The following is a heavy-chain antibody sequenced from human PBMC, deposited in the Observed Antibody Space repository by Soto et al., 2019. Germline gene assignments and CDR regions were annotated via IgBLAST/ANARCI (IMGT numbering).Heavy chain of an antibody. V-gene: IGHV3-30*18. J-gene: IGHJ6*02. CDR1: GFTFSSYG. D-gene: IGHD3-3*01. CDR2: ISYDGSNK. Sequence: GGSLRLSCAASGFTFSSYGMHWVRQAPGKGLEWVAVISYDGSNKYYADSVKGRFTISRDNSKNTLYLQMNSLRAEDTAVYYCAKVPEKQPIWSGYYYYYGMDVWGQGTTVTVSS. CDR3: AKVPEKQPIWSGYYYYYGMDV.